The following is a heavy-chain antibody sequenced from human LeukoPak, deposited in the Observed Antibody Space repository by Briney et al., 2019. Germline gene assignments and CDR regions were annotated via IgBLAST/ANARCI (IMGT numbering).Heavy chain of an antibody. V-gene: IGHV4-61*02. CDR3: ARLSRGCSSTSCYAEDYYYYMDV. Sequence: PSETLSLTCTVSGGSISSGSYYWSWIRQPAGKGLEWIGRIYTSGSTNYNPSLKSRVTISVDTPKNQFSLKLSSVTAADTAVYYCARLSRGCSSTSCYAEDYYYYMDVWGKGTTVTISS. CDR1: GGSISSGSYY. D-gene: IGHD2-2*01. CDR2: IYTSGST. J-gene: IGHJ6*03.